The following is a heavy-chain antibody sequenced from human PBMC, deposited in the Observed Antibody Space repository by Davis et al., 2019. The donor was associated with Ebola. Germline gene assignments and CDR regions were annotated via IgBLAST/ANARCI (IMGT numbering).Heavy chain of an antibody. J-gene: IGHJ4*02. Sequence: SQTLSLTCAVYGGSFSGYSWSWIRQPPGKGLEWIGEINHSGSTNYNPSLKSRVTVSVDTSKNQFSLKLRSVTAADTAMYYCARGLGEYSRSFDYWGQGNLVTVSS. CDR2: INHSGST. CDR1: GGSFSGYS. D-gene: IGHD6-6*01. V-gene: IGHV4-34*01. CDR3: ARGLGEYSRSFDY.